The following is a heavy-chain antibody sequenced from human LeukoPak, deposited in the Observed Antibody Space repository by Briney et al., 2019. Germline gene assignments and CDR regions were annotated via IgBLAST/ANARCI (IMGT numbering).Heavy chain of an antibody. CDR1: GGSISSSSYY. D-gene: IGHD6-13*01. CDR2: IYYSGST. CDR3: ARQVAAAHFDY. V-gene: IGHV4-39*01. J-gene: IGHJ4*02. Sequence: SETLSLTCTVSGGSISSSSYYWGWIRQPPGKGLEWIGSIYYSGSTNYNPSLKSRVTISVDTSKNQFSLKLSSVTAADTAVYYCARQVAAAHFDYWGQGTLVTVSS.